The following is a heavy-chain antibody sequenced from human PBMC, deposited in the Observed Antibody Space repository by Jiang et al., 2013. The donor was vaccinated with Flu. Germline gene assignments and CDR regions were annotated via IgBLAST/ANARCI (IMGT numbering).Heavy chain of an antibody. D-gene: IGHD1-26*01. CDR3: ASQSTDGSYRFGY. CDR2: LLQWEH. Sequence: GSYYWSVDPAAPREGTGVDWVYLLQWEHQLQPSLKSRVTISVDTSKNQFSLKLSSVTAADTAVYYCASQSTDGSYRFGYWGQGTLVTVSS. CDR1: GSYY. V-gene: IGHV4-61*07. J-gene: IGHJ4*02.